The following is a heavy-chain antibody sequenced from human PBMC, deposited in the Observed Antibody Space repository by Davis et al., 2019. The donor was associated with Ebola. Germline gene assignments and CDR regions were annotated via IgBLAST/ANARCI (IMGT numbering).Heavy chain of an antibody. D-gene: IGHD2-15*01. CDR2: ISSSGSTI. J-gene: IGHJ4*02. CDR3: AKSGAIVVVVAAPIDY. Sequence: GESLKISCAASGFTFRAYYISLIRQAPGKGLEWVSYISSSGSTIYYAHSVKGRFTISRDNAKNSLYLQMNSLRAEDTAVSYCAKSGAIVVVVAAPIDYWGQGTLVTVSS. CDR1: GFTFRAYY. V-gene: IGHV3-11*04.